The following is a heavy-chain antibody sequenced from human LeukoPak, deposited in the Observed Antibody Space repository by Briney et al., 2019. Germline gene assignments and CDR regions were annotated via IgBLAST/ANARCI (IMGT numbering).Heavy chain of an antibody. CDR3: ARRASPADY. Sequence: KVSCKASGYSFTTYWITWVRQMPRKGLEWMGRIDPTESSTDYSPSFQGHVTISADKSINTAYLQWSSLKASDSAMYYCARRASPADYWGQGTRVTVSS. CDR1: GYSFTTYW. CDR2: IDPTESST. D-gene: IGHD2-2*01. V-gene: IGHV5-10-1*01. J-gene: IGHJ4*02.